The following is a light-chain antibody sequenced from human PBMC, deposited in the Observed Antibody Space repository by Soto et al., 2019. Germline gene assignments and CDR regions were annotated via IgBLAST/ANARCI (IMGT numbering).Light chain of an antibody. CDR3: QQYYSLPYT. V-gene: IGKV1-33*01. CDR2: AAS. J-gene: IGKJ2*01. CDR1: QGISQD. Sequence: DIQMTQSPSSLSAFVGHRVTITCQASQGISQDLNWYQQRPGEAPKLLIYAASILETGIPSRFSGSGSQTYFTFTISNLQPEDVAIYYCQQYYSLPYTFGQGTKLEI.